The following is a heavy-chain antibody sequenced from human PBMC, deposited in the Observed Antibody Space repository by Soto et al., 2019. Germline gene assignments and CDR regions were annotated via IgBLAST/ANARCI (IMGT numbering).Heavy chain of an antibody. CDR2: IIPIFGTA. CDR3: TSQFNWTGPSIYYYYYMDV. D-gene: IGHD1-20*01. Sequence: SVKVSCKASGGTFSSYAISWVRQAPGQGLEWMGGIIPIFGTANYAQKFQGRVKITADESTSTDYMELSRLRTEDTAVYYCTSQFNWTGPSIYYYYYMDVWGKGTTVTVSS. V-gene: IGHV1-69*13. CDR1: GGTFSSYA. J-gene: IGHJ6*03.